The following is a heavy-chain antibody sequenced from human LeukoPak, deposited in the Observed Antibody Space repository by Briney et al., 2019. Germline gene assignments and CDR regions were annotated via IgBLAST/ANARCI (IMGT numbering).Heavy chain of an antibody. Sequence: GGSLRLSCAASGFTFYDYAMHWVRQAPGKGLEWVSGISWNSGSIGYADSVKGRFTISRDNAKNSLYLQMNSLRAEDTALYYCAKDLDETHYYGMDVWGQGTTVTVSS. J-gene: IGHJ6*02. D-gene: IGHD2-2*03. CDR2: ISWNSGSI. CDR1: GFTFYDYA. V-gene: IGHV3-9*01. CDR3: AKDLDETHYYGMDV.